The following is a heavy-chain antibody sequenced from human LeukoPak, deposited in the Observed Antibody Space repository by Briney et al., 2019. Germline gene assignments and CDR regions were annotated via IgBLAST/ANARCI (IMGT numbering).Heavy chain of an antibody. CDR3: ARDGKEGGYNYDY. V-gene: IGHV4-61*02. Sequence: PSETLSLTCNVSGASLSSGNYFWSWIRQPAGKGLQWIGRLYTSGSTDYNPSLKSRVTISGDTSKNLFSLTLSSVTAADTALYYCARDGKEGGYNYDYWGQGTLVTVSS. J-gene: IGHJ4*02. D-gene: IGHD5-24*01. CDR1: GASLSSGNYF. CDR2: LYTSGST.